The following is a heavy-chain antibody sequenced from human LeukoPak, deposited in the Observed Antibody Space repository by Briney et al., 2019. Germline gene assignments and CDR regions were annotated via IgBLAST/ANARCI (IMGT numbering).Heavy chain of an antibody. D-gene: IGHD3-3*01. CDR3: ARDPGGRITIFGVVITAFDY. V-gene: IGHV3-48*01. J-gene: IGHJ4*02. Sequence: GGSLRLSCAGSRLSSPSYSVNWVRQAPGKGLEWISHIWSTGSAKWYADSVKGRFTISRDNSKNTLYLQMNSLRAEDTAVYYCARDPGGRITIFGVVITAFDYWGQGTLVTVSS. CDR1: RLSSPSYS. CDR2: IWSTGSAK.